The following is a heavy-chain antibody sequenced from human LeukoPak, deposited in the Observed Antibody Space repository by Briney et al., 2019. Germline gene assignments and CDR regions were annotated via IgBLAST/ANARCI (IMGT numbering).Heavy chain of an antibody. J-gene: IGHJ4*02. D-gene: IGHD6-13*01. CDR3: ARAGGRYLSSSWNDY. CDR1: GYTFTGYY. V-gene: IGHV1-2*02. Sequence: ASVKVSCKASGYTFTGYYMHWVRQAPGQGLEWMGWINPNSGGTNYAQKFQGRVTMTRNTSISTAYMELSSLRSEDTAVYYCARAGGRYLSSSWNDYWGQGTLVTVSS. CDR2: INPNSGGT.